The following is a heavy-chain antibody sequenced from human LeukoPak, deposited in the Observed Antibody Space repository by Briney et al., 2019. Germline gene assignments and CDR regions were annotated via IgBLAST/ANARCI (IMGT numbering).Heavy chain of an antibody. D-gene: IGHD6-13*01. CDR3: ARAFPAAAHSFDY. CDR2: LNPHSGGT. V-gene: IGHV1-2*06. J-gene: IGHJ4*02. CDR1: GYSFTVYY. Sequence: ASVKVSCKTSGYSFTVYYIHWVRQAPGQGLEWMGRLNPHSGGTDFAQNFHGRVTLTRDTSINTAYMDLSSLRSDDTAVYYCARAFPAAAHSFDYWGQGTLATVSS.